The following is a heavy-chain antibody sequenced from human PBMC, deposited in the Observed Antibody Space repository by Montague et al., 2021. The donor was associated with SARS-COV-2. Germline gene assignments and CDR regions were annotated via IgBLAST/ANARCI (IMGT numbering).Heavy chain of an antibody. J-gene: IGHJ6*02. CDR3: ANFRRTQLLFGTLYYGMDV. D-gene: IGHD2-2*01. Sequence: SETLSLTCAGDVHCGVGEHRRRTEQHTSGVQQRLGYICCSGRAKYNPSLKSRVTISVDTSKNHFTLRLSSVTAADTAVYYCANFRRTQLLFGTLYYGMDVWGQGTTVTVSS. V-gene: IGHV4-59*02. CDR2: ICCSGRA. CDR1: VHCGVGEH.